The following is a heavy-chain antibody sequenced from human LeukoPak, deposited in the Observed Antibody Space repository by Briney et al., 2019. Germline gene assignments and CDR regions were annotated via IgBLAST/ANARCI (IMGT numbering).Heavy chain of an antibody. J-gene: IGHJ4*02. Sequence: SETLSLTCTVSGGSISSSSYYWGWIRQPPGKGLEWIGSIYHSGSTYYNPSLKSRVTISVDTSKNQFSLKLSSVTAADTAVYYCARDRIVGASRGFDYWGQGTLVTVSS. CDR3: ARDRIVGASRGFDY. CDR2: IYHSGST. D-gene: IGHD1-26*01. V-gene: IGHV4-39*07. CDR1: GGSISSSSYY.